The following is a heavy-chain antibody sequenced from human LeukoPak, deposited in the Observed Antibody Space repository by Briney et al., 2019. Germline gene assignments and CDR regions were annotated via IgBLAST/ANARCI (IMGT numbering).Heavy chain of an antibody. CDR1: GDSVSSNSAA. CDR3: ARGYYDSSGYIPPYYYGMDV. D-gene: IGHD3-22*01. CDR2: TYYRSKWYN. J-gene: IGHJ6*02. V-gene: IGHV6-1*01. Sequence: SQTLSLTRAISGDSVSSNSAAWNWIRQSPSRGLEWLGRTYYRSKWYNDYAVSLKSRITINPDTSKNQFSLKLSSVTAADTAVYYCARGYYDSSGYIPPYYYGMDVWGQGTTVTVSS.